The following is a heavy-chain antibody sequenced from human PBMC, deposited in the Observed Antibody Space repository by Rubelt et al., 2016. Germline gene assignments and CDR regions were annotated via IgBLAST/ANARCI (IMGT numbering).Heavy chain of an antibody. Sequence: QVQLQQWGAGLLKPSETLSLTCAVYGGSFSGYYWSWIRQAPGKGLEWIGEINHSGSTNYNPSLKSRVAISVDTSKNQFSLKRTSGTAADTAVYYCARSCIGGACYVPGAFDIWGRGTMVTVSS. CDR1: GGSFSGYY. CDR2: INHSGST. CDR3: ARSCIGGACYVPGAFDI. V-gene: IGHV4-34*01. J-gene: IGHJ3*02. D-gene: IGHD2-15*01.